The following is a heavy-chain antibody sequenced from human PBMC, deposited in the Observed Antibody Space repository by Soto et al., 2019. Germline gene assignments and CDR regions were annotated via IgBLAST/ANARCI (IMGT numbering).Heavy chain of an antibody. CDR1: GYTFTSYG. D-gene: IGHD1-26*01. Sequence: ASVKVSCKASGYTFTSYGISWVRQAPGQGLEWMGWISAYNGNTNYAQKLQGRVTMTTDTSTSTAYMELRSLRSDDTAVYYCARDWWELPKSYYYGMDVWGQGTTVTVS. J-gene: IGHJ6*02. CDR3: ARDWWELPKSYYYGMDV. CDR2: ISAYNGNT. V-gene: IGHV1-18*01.